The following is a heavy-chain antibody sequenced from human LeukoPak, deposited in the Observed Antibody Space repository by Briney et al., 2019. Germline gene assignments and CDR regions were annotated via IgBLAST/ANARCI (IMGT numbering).Heavy chain of an antibody. CDR1: GYTFTSYD. Sequence: ASVKVSCKASGYTFTSYDINWVRQATGQGLEWMGWMNPNSGNTGYAQKFQGGVTMTRNTSISTAYMELSSLRSEDTAVYYCARGLVTVGDGYTIDYWGQGTLVTVSS. D-gene: IGHD5-24*01. CDR3: ARGLVTVGDGYTIDY. CDR2: MNPNSGNT. V-gene: IGHV1-8*01. J-gene: IGHJ4*02.